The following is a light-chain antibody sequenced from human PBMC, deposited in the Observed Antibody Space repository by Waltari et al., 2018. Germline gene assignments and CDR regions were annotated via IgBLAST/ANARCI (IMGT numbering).Light chain of an antibody. CDR2: GAS. CDR3: QQGYTAPLT. CDR1: QNIRSY. J-gene: IGKJ4*01. V-gene: IGKV1-39*01. Sequence: DIQLTQSPSSLSASEGDRVTITCRASQNIRSYLNWYQQSPGKAPNLLIYGASSLQSGIPSRFSGSGYVTDVTLTISSLQPEDFTTYYCQQGYTAPLTFGGGTKLEIK.